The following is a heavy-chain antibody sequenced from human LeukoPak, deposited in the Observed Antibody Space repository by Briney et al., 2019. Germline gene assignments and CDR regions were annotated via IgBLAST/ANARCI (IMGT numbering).Heavy chain of an antibody. V-gene: IGHV3-66*01. D-gene: IGHD6-13*01. CDR1: GFSISDHY. J-gene: IGHJ6*02. CDR2: IYSGGST. CDR3: ARSKPPAVKDYYGLDV. Sequence: PGGSLRLSCAASGFSISDHYMDWVRQAPGRGLEWVSVIYSGGSTYYVDSVKGRFTISRDNSKNTLHLLMNSLRAEDTAVYFCARSKPPAVKDYYGLDVWGQGTTVTVSS.